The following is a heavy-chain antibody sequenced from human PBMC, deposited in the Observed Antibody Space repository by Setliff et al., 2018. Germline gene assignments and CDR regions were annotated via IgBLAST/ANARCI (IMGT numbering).Heavy chain of an antibody. V-gene: IGHV3-30*02. J-gene: IGHJ5*02. CDR1: GFIFSSYG. Sequence: LRLSCAASGFIFSSYGMYWVRQAPGKGLEWVTFVRYDGSKEYYADSVKGRFTVSRDNSKNTLYLQMNTLRAEDTAVYFCGKSRPMIVPGSFDPWGQGTLVTVSS. CDR3: GKSRPMIVPGSFDP. CDR2: VRYDGSKE. D-gene: IGHD3-22*01.